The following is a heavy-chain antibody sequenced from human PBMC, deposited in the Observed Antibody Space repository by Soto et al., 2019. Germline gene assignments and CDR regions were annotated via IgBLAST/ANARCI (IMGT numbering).Heavy chain of an antibody. CDR1: GFTFSSYG. CDR2: ISYDGSNK. Sequence: GGSLRLSCAASGFTFSSYGMHWVRQAPGKGLEWVAVISYDGSNKYYADSVKGRFTISRDNSKNTLYLQMNSLRAEDTAVYYCAKDRSVDYYDSSGPSMLDYWGQGTLVTVSS. J-gene: IGHJ4*02. CDR3: AKDRSVDYYDSSGPSMLDY. V-gene: IGHV3-30*18. D-gene: IGHD3-22*01.